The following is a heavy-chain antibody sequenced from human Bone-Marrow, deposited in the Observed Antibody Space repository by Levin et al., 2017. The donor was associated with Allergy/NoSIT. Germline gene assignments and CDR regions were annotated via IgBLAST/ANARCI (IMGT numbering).Heavy chain of an antibody. CDR3: ARERVGVTTSLRN. V-gene: IGHV1-69*01. D-gene: IGHD2-21*02. Sequence: KISCKASGGTFSSYAISWVRQAPGQGLEWMGGIIPIFGTANYAQKFQGRVTITADESTSTAYMELSSLRSEDTAVYYCARERVGVTTSLRNWGQGTLVTVSS. CDR2: IIPIFGTA. CDR1: GGTFSSYA. J-gene: IGHJ4*02.